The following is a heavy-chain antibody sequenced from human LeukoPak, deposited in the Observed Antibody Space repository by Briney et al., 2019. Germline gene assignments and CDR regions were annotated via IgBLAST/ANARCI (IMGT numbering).Heavy chain of an antibody. J-gene: IGHJ3*02. CDR1: GFTFSSYV. V-gene: IGHV3-23*01. D-gene: IGHD6-19*01. CDR3: AKDLGDLNKQWLALGDAFDI. CDR2: ISGSGGST. Sequence: GGSLRLSCAASGFTFSSYVMSWVRQAPGKGLEWVSAISGSGGSTYYADSVKGRFTISRDNSKNTLYLQMNSLRAEDTAVYYCAKDLGDLNKQWLALGDAFDIWGQGTMVTVSS.